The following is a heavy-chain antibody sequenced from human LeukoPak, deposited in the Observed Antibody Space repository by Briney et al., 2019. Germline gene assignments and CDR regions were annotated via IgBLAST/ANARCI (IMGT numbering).Heavy chain of an antibody. CDR2: ISSSSSYI. CDR3: ARENCGSDCRVNWFDP. CDR1: GFTFSSYS. J-gene: IGHJ5*02. V-gene: IGHV3-21*01. Sequence: PGGSLRLSCAASGFTFSSYSMNWVRQAPGKGLEWVSSISSSSSYIYYADSVKGRFTISRDNAKNSLYLQMNSLRAEDTAVYYCARENCGSDCRVNWFDPWGQGTLVTVSS. D-gene: IGHD2-21*02.